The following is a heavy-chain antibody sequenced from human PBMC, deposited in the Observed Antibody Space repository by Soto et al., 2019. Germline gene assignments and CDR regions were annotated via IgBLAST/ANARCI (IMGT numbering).Heavy chain of an antibody. V-gene: IGHV5-51*01. CDR1: GYTFTTYW. CDR3: ARRRGSSGPFDY. D-gene: IGHD3-22*01. Sequence: GESLKISCEVSGYTFTTYWIAWVRQMPGKGLEWLGIIFPGDSDTRYSPSFQGQVTISADKSISTAYLQWSSLKASDTAMYYCARRRGSSGPFDYWGQGTLVTVSS. CDR2: IFPGDSDT. J-gene: IGHJ4*02.